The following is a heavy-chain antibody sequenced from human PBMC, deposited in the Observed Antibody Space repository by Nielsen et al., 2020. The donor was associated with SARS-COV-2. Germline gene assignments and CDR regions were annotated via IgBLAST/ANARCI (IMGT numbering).Heavy chain of an antibody. J-gene: IGHJ6*02. CDR2: IYGGGSAT. V-gene: IGHV3-23*03. CDR3: AKDLSGPTPYYYYGMDV. Sequence: WIRQPPGKGLEWVSVIYGGGSATYYADSVKGRFTISRDNSKNTLYLQMNSLRAEDTAVYYCAKDLSGPTPYYYYGMDVWGQGTTVTVSS. D-gene: IGHD3-9*01.